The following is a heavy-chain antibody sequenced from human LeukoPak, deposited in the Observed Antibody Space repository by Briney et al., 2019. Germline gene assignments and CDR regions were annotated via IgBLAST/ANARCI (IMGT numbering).Heavy chain of an antibody. D-gene: IGHD3-22*01. CDR1: GFTVSSNY. J-gene: IGHJ4*02. V-gene: IGHV3-66*04. CDR3: ARQSGYYYGGYFDY. Sequence: PGGSLRLSCAASGFTVSSNYMSWVRQAPGKGLEWVSVIYSGGSTYYADSVKGRFTISRDNSKNTLYLQMNSLRAEDTAVYYCARQSGYYYGGYFDYWGQGTLVTVSS. CDR2: IYSGGST.